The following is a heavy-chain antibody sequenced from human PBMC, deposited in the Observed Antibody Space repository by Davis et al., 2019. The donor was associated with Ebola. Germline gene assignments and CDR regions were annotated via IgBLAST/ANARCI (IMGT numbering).Heavy chain of an antibody. CDR2: ISYDGSNK. V-gene: IGHV3-30*18. J-gene: IGHJ5*02. CDR1: GFTFSSYG. D-gene: IGHD3-10*01. CDR3: AKYASFYYAVGSNWFDP. Sequence: GESLKISCAASGFTFSSYGMHWVRQAPGKGLEWVAVISYDGSNKYYADSVKGRFTISRDNSKNTLYLQMNSLRAEDTAVYYCAKYASFYYAVGSNWFDPWGQGTLVTVSS.